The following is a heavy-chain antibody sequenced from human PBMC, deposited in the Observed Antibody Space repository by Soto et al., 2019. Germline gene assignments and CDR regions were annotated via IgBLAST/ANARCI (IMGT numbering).Heavy chain of an antibody. CDR1: GFTFSGSA. J-gene: IGHJ4*02. CDR3: TRHVGETGGTY. D-gene: IGHD1-1*01. V-gene: IGHV3-73*01. Sequence: EVQLVESGGGLVQPGGSLKLSCAASGFTFSGSAMHWVRQASGKGLEWVGRIRSKANSYATAYAASVKGRFTISRDDSKNTAYLQMNSLKTEDTAVYYCTRHVGETGGTYWGQGTLVTVSS. CDR2: IRSKANSYAT.